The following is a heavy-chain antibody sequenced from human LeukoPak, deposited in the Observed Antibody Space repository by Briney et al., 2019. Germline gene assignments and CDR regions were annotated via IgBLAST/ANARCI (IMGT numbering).Heavy chain of an antibody. CDR3: AREWDGENDY. CDR2: ISYDGSNK. V-gene: IGHV3-30-3*01. D-gene: IGHD4-17*01. Sequence: GGSLRLSCAASGFTFSSYAMNWVRQAPGKGLEWVAVISYDGSNKYYADSVKGRFTISRDNSKNTLYLQMNSLRAEDTAVYYCAREWDGENDYWGQGTLVTVSS. J-gene: IGHJ4*02. CDR1: GFTFSSYA.